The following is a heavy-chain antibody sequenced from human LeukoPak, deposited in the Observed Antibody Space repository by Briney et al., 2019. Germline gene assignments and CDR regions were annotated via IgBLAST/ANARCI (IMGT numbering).Heavy chain of an antibody. V-gene: IGHV3-66*01. CDR1: GFTVSSNY. CDR3: AKAYSSGWLANFDY. Sequence: GGSLRLSCAASGFTVSSNYMSWVRQAPGKGLEWVSVIYSGGSTYYADSVKGRFTVSRDNSKNTLYLQMNSLRAEDTAVYYCAKAYSSGWLANFDYWGQGTLVTVSS. J-gene: IGHJ4*02. D-gene: IGHD6-19*01. CDR2: IYSGGST.